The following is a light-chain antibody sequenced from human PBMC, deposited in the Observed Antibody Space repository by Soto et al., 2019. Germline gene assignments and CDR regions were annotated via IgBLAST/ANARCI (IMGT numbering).Light chain of an antibody. V-gene: IGKV1-5*01. CDR1: QSISGW. Sequence: GDRVTITCRASQSISGWLAWYQQKPGKAPKLLIYDVSSLESGVPSRFSGSGSGTEFTLAISSLQPDDFATYYYQQYNSYPWTFGQGTKVDSK. CDR2: DVS. J-gene: IGKJ1*01. CDR3: QQYNSYPWT.